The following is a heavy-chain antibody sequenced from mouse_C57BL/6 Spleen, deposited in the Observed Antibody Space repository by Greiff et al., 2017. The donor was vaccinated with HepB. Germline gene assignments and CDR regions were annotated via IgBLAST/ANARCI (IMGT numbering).Heavy chain of an antibody. CDR3: TRKDQRGFAY. Sequence: QVQLKQSGAELVRPGASVTLSCKASGYTFTDYEMHWVKQTPVHGLEWIGAIDPETGGTAYNQKFKGKAILTADKSSSTAYMELRSLTSEDSAVYYCTRKDQRGFAYWGQGTLVTVSA. CDR2: IDPETGGT. V-gene: IGHV1-15*01. CDR1: GYTFTDYE. J-gene: IGHJ3*01.